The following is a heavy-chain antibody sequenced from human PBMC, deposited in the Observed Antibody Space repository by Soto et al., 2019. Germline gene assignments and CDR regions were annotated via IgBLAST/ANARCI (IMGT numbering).Heavy chain of an antibody. CDR2: IIPIFGTA. J-gene: IGHJ4*02. CDR3: ARVDSSSSRYYFDY. Sequence: GASVKVSCKASGGTFSSYAISWVRQAPGQGLEWMGGIIPIFGTANYVQKFQGRVTITADKSTSTAYMELSSLRSEDTAVYYCARVDSSSSRYYFDYWGQGTLVTVSS. V-gene: IGHV1-69*06. D-gene: IGHD6-6*01. CDR1: GGTFSSYA.